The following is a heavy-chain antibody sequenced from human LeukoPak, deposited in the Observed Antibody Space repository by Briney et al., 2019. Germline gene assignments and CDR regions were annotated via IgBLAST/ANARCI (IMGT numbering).Heavy chain of an antibody. Sequence: ASVKVSCKASGGTFSSYAISWVRQAPGRGLEWMGGIIPIFGTANYAQKFQGRVTITTDESTSTAYMELSSLRSEDTAVYYCARESITIFGVDQSNWFDPWGQGTLVTVSS. J-gene: IGHJ5*02. V-gene: IGHV1-69*05. D-gene: IGHD3-3*01. CDR2: IIPIFGTA. CDR3: ARESITIFGVDQSNWFDP. CDR1: GGTFSSYA.